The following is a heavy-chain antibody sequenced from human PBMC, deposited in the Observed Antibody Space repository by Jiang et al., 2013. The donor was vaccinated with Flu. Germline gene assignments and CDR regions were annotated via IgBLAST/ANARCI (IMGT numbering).Heavy chain of an antibody. Sequence: GPGLVKPSETLSLTCAVSGASISSYYWSWIRQPAGKGLEWIGRIYVSGSTNYNPSLQSRVTMSVDTSKNQFSLKLSSVTAADTAVYFCARGGYDSEKFFDIWGQGTMVTVSS. CDR3: ARGGYDSEKFFDI. CDR2: IYVSGST. D-gene: IGHD1-20*01. V-gene: IGHV4-4*07. J-gene: IGHJ3*02. CDR1: GASISSYY.